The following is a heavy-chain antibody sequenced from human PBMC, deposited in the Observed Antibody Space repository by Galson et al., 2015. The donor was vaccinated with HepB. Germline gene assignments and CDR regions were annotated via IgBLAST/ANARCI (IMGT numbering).Heavy chain of an antibody. V-gene: IGHV3-23*01. D-gene: IGHD2/OR15-2a*01. CDR3: AKGRSFERSYFDF. CDR2: ISGSGSST. J-gene: IGHJ4*02. Sequence: SLRLSCAVSGFTFSNFAMSWVRQAPGQGLEWVSGISGSGSSTYYSDSVKGRFTISRDNSKNTLYLQMDNLRADDTAFYYCAKGRSFERSYFDFRGQGTLVAVSS. CDR1: GFTFSNFA.